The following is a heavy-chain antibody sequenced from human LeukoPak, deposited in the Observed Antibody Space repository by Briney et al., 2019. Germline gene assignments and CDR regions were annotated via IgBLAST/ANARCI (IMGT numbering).Heavy chain of an antibody. CDR1: GGSISSGSYY. J-gene: IGHJ4*02. CDR3: ARDAGSRSLIDDY. Sequence: PSETLSLTCTVSGGSISSGSYYWTWIRQPAGKGLEWIGHIYTSGSTGYNPSLKSRVSISLDPSKNQFSLKLSSVTAADTAVYYCARDAGSRSLIDDYWGQGTLVIVSS. V-gene: IGHV4-61*09. D-gene: IGHD3-10*01. CDR2: IYTSGST.